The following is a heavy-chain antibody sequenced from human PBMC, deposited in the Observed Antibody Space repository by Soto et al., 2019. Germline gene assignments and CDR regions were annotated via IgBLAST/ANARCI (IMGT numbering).Heavy chain of an antibody. D-gene: IGHD6-13*01. Sequence: PGGSLRLSCAVSGFTFDDNAMHWVRQAPEKGLEWVSGINWKSDIGYADSVKGRFTISRDNAENSLYLQMNSLRAEDTAVYYCAKGQLAYYYGMDVWGQGTTVTVSS. CDR1: GFTFDDNA. CDR3: AKGQLAYYYGMDV. V-gene: IGHV3-9*01. J-gene: IGHJ6*02. CDR2: INWKSDI.